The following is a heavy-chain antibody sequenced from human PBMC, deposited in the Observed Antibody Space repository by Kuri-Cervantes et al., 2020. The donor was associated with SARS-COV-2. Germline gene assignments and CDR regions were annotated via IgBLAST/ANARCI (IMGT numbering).Heavy chain of an antibody. V-gene: IGHV3-30*02. CDR1: GSTFSSYG. CDR3: TKDDFWSGYSDY. D-gene: IGHD3-3*01. J-gene: IGHJ4*02. Sequence: GGSLRLSCAASGSTFSSYGMHWVRQAPGKGLEWVAFIRYDGSNKYYADSVKGRFTISRDNSKNTLYLQMNSLKTEDTAVYYCTKDDFWSGYSDYWGQGTLVTVSS. CDR2: IRYDGSNK.